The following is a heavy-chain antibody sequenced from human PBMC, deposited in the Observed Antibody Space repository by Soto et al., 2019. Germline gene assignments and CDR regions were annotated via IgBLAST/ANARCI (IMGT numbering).Heavy chain of an antibody. D-gene: IGHD3-22*01. CDR2: ISGSGKNT. J-gene: IGHJ4*02. CDR1: GLSFSNYD. Sequence: EVQLYESGGGLVQPGGPLRLSCVASGLSFSNYDMSWVRQAPGKGLDWVSTISGSGKNTYYADSVKGRFTISRDNSRNTIYLQMNSLRAEDTAVYYCANRNYFDRSGYTYPYFDFWGQGALVTVSS. V-gene: IGHV3-23*01. CDR3: ANRNYFDRSGYTYPYFDF.